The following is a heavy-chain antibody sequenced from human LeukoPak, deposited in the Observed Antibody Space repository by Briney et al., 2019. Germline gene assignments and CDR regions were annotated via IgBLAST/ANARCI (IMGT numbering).Heavy chain of an antibody. D-gene: IGHD3-3*01. J-gene: IGHJ4*02. Sequence: GGSLRLSCAASGFTFSSYGMHWVRQAPGKGLEWVAVISYDGSDKYYADSVKGRFTISRDNSKNTLYLQMSSLTAEDTAVYYCAKDSSAFGVVVPDYWGQGTLVTVSS. CDR1: GFTFSSYG. V-gene: IGHV3-30*18. CDR3: AKDSSAFGVVVPDY. CDR2: ISYDGSDK.